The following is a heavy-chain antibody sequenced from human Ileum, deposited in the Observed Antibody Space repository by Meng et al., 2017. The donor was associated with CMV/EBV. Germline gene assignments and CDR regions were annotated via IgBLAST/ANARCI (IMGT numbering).Heavy chain of an antibody. D-gene: IGHD2-2*01. Sequence: CTLSGGSISSGGYYWSWIRQHPGQGLQWIGYIYYSGSTYYNPSLKSRVAISVDTSKNQLSLKLSSVTAADTAVYYCARSSSTSCYRAWGQGTLVTVSS. V-gene: IGHV4-31*03. J-gene: IGHJ4*02. CDR2: IYYSGST. CDR1: GGSISSGGYY. CDR3: ARSSSTSCYRA.